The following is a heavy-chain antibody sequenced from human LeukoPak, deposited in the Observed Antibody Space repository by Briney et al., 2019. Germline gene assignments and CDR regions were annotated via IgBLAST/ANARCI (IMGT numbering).Heavy chain of an antibody. V-gene: IGHV3-30*02. D-gene: IGHD2-2*02. CDR2: IRYAGSNK. CDR3: AKMGDIVVVPAAILEGDDDY. Sequence: GGSLRLSCAASGFTFSSYGMHWVRQAPGKGLEWVAFIRYAGSNKYYADSVKGRFTISRDNSKNTLYLQMNSLRAEDTAVYYCAKMGDIVVVPAAILEGDDDYWGQGTLVTVSS. CDR1: GFTFSSYG. J-gene: IGHJ4*02.